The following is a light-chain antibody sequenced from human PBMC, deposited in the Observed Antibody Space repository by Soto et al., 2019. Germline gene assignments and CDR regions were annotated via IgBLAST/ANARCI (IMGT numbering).Light chain of an antibody. V-gene: IGLV2-8*01. CDR3: SSYAGSSNV. CDR1: KNDIGVYDF. J-gene: IGLJ1*01. Sequence: QSALTQPPSASGSPGQSVTISCTGTKNDIGVYDFVSWYQHHPGKAPKLMIYEVNKRPSGVPDRFSGSKSGNTASLTVSGLQAEDEADYYCSSYAGSSNVFGTGTKGTVL. CDR2: EVN.